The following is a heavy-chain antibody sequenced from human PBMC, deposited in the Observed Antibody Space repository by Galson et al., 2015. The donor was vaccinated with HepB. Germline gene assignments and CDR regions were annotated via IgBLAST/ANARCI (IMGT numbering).Heavy chain of an antibody. Sequence: SLRLSCAASGFTFSSYGMHWVRQAPGKGLEWVAVIWYDGSNKYYADSVKGRFTISRDNSKNTLYLQMNSLRAEDTAVYYCARANGIAAAGTDYWGQGTLVTVSS. CDR1: GFTFSSYG. V-gene: IGHV3-33*01. J-gene: IGHJ4*02. CDR2: IWYDGSNK. D-gene: IGHD6-13*01. CDR3: ARANGIAAAGTDY.